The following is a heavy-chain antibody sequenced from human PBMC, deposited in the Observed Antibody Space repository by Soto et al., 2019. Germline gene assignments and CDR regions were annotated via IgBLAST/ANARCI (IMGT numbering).Heavy chain of an antibody. CDR2: IKQDGGEK. CDR3: ARPPGYCGGGSCFPSDR. D-gene: IGHD2-15*01. CDR1: GFTFSSYW. Sequence: EVQLVGSGGGLVQPGESLTLSCAASGFTFSSYWMSWVRQAPGKGLEWVANIKQDGGEKYYADSVKGRFTISRDNAEGSVFLQMKSLRVDDTAIYYCARPPGYCGGGSCFPSDRWGQGTLVTVSS. V-gene: IGHV3-7*01. J-gene: IGHJ5*02.